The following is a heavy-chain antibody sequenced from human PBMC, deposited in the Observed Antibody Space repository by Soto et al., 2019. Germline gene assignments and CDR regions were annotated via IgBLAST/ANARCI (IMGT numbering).Heavy chain of an antibody. CDR3: TGEVASGY. CDR2: ISRDGGTK. V-gene: IGHV3-30*03. J-gene: IGHJ4*02. D-gene: IGHD2-8*02. CDR1: GFTVSTYG. Sequence: QVQLVEYGGGVVQPGRSLRLSCAVSGFTVSTYGMHWVRQDPGKGLEWVAVISRDGGTKYYADSVKGRFTISRDNSRNTLFLEMNSLRGDDMAVYYCTGEVASGYWGQGTLVTVSS.